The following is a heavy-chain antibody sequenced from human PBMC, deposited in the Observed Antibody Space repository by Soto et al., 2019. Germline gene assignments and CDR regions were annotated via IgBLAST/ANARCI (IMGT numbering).Heavy chain of an antibody. Sequence: QLQLQESGPGLVKPSETLSLTCTVSGGSISSSSYYWGWIRQPPGKGLEWIGRIYYSGSTYYNPSLKSRVTLSVDTSKNQFALKLSSVAAADTAVYYCARLIKGVRGDYWGQGTLVTVSS. CDR1: GGSISSSSYY. D-gene: IGHD3-10*01. CDR3: ARLIKGVRGDY. CDR2: IYYSGST. V-gene: IGHV4-39*01. J-gene: IGHJ4*02.